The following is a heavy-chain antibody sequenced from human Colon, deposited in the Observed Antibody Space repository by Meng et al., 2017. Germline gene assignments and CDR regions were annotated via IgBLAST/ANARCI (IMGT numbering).Heavy chain of an antibody. D-gene: IGHD6-19*01. CDR1: GYTFNSYG. J-gene: IGHJ4*02. Sequence: ASVKVSCKASGYTFNSYGISWVRQAPGQGLEWMGWISASIGKTNYAQKFQGRVTMTTDTSTSTADMELRSLKSDDTAVYYCTRAHRWLEVDYWGQGTLVTVSS. V-gene: IGHV1-18*01. CDR2: ISASIGKT. CDR3: TRAHRWLEVDY.